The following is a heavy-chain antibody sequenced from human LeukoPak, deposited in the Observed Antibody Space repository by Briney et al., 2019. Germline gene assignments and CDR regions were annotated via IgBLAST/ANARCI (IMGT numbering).Heavy chain of an antibody. CDR3: TRMTTGHDY. CDR2: INHSGYT. D-gene: IGHD4-17*01. V-gene: IGHV4-34*10. Sequence: SETLSLTCAVSGVSFNDYYWSWVRQTPGKGLEWIGEINHSGYTNDSPSLKSRVTISIDTSRKQFFLNLRSVTVADTGIYYCTRMTTGHDYWGQGTLVAVSS. J-gene: IGHJ4*02. CDR1: GVSFNDYY.